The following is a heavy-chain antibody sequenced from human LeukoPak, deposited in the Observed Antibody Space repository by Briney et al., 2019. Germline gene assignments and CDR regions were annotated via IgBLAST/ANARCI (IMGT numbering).Heavy chain of an antibody. CDR3: ARDSYYDFWSGYGPWNYYYGMDV. J-gene: IGHJ6*02. V-gene: IGHV1-69*13. CDR2: IIPIFGTA. Sequence: ASVKVSCKASGGTFSSYAISWVRQAPGQGLEWMGGIIPIFGTANYAQKFQGRVTITADESTSTAYMELSSLRSEDTAVYYCARDSYYDFWSGYGPWNYYYGMDVWGQGTTVTVSS. D-gene: IGHD3-3*01. CDR1: GGTFSSYA.